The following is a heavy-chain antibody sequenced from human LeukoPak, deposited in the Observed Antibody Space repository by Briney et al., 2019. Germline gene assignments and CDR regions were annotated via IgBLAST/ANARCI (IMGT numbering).Heavy chain of an antibody. J-gene: IGHJ3*02. D-gene: IGHD2-15*01. CDR2: INHSGST. V-gene: IGHV4-34*01. CDR3: ARAEGYCSGGSCYSLYGAFDI. Sequence: SETLSLTCAVYGGSFSGYYWSWIRQPPGKGLEWIGEINHSGSTNYNPSLKSRVTISVDTSKNQFSLKLSSVTAADTAVYYCARAEGYCSGGSCYSLYGAFDIWGQGTMVTVSS. CDR1: GGSFSGYY.